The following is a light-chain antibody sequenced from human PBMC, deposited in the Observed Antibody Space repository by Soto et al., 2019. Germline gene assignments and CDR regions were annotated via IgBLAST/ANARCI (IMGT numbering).Light chain of an antibody. V-gene: IGKV1-5*01. CDR3: QQHNTYART. J-gene: IGKJ1*01. Sequence: DIHMPHAPSTLSSSVGARVTITCRASQSISSWLAWYQQKPGKAPNRLIYAASSVQSGVPSRFSGSGSGAEFTITISSLRLEDFATPNYQQHNTYARTDGQGTKVDIK. CDR2: AAS. CDR1: QSISSW.